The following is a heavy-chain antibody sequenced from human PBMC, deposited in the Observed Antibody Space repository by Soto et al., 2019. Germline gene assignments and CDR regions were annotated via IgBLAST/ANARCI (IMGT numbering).Heavy chain of an antibody. J-gene: IGHJ6*02. D-gene: IGHD3-22*01. V-gene: IGHV3-23*01. CDR2: ISGSGGST. CDR3: AKGDYYDSSGYYHYGMDV. CDR1: GCTFSRYA. Sequence: PWGFLILCFAVSGCTFSRYAMSWVRQAPGKGLEWVSAISGSGGSTYYADSVKGRFTISRDNSKNTLYLQMNSLRAEDTAVYYCAKGDYYDSSGYYHYGMDVWGQGTTVTVSS.